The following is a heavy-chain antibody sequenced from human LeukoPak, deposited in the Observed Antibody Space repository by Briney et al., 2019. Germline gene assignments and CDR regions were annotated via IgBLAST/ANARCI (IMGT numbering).Heavy chain of an antibody. CDR2: ISYDGSNK. J-gene: IGHJ6*02. Sequence: AGGSLRLSCAASGFTFSSYAMHWVRQAPGKGLEWVAVISYDGSNKYYADSVKGRFTIPRDNSKNTLYLQMNSLRAEDTAVYYCASSRWLRYGMDVWGQGTTVTVSS. V-gene: IGHV3-30-3*01. CDR1: GFTFSSYA. D-gene: IGHD5-12*01. CDR3: ASSRWLRYGMDV.